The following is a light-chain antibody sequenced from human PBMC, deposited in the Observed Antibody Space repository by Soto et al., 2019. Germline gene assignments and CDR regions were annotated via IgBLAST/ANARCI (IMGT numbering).Light chain of an antibody. CDR2: GNH. CDR3: GTWDSSLSAGV. CDR1: SSNIGNNY. Sequence: QSVLTQPPSVSAAPGQKVTISCIGSSSNIGNNYVSWYQHLPGTTPKLLIFGNHERPSGIPDRFSGSKSGTSATLGITGLQPGDEADYYCGTWDSSLSAGVFGVGTKLTVL. J-gene: IGLJ2*01. V-gene: IGLV1-51*01.